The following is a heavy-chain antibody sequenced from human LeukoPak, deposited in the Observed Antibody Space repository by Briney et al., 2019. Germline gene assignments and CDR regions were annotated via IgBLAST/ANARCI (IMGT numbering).Heavy chain of an antibody. CDR3: ARDYTMTHAFDI. CDR1: GWSMSDCY. D-gene: IGHD3-22*01. J-gene: IGHJ3*02. V-gene: IGHV4-59*01. Sequence: QVQLQESGPGLVKPWETLSLPCTVSGWSMSDCYWLWIRRPPGKGLEWIGYIYPTGSTNYNPSLKSRVTISVDTSKNQFFLKLNSVTAADTALYYCARDYTMTHAFDIWGQGTLVTVSS. CDR2: IYPTGST.